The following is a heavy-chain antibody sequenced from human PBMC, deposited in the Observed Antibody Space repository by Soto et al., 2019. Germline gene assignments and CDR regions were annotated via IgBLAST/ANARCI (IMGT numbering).Heavy chain of an antibody. CDR2: IIPIFGTA. J-gene: IGHJ3*02. D-gene: IGHD6-13*01. CDR1: GGTFSSYA. Sequence: SVKVSCKASGGTFSSYAISWVRQAPGQGLEWMGGIIPIFGTANYAQKFQGRVTITADESTSTAYMELSSLRSEDTAVYYCANIAAARHDAFDIWGQGTMVTVSS. CDR3: ANIAAARHDAFDI. V-gene: IGHV1-69*13.